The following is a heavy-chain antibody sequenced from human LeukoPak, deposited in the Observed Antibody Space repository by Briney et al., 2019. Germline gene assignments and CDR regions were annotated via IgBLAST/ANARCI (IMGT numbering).Heavy chain of an antibody. D-gene: IGHD1-26*01. V-gene: IGHV4-59*08. J-gene: IGHJ4*02. CDR1: GGSISSYY. CDR2: ISDSGST. Sequence: PSETLSLTCTVSGGSISSYYWSWIRQPPGKGPEWIGYISDSGSTNYNPSLKSRVTLSVDTSKNQFSLKLSSVTAADTAVYYCASAHWDLLSFDYWGQGTLVTVSS. CDR3: ASAHWDLLSFDY.